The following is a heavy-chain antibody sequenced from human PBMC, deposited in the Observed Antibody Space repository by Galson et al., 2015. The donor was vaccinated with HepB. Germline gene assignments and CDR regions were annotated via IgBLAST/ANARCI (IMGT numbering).Heavy chain of an antibody. Sequence: PVKVSCKASGYTFISYGITWVRQAPGQGLEWMGWISAYNGNTNVAQKVQDRVTVTTDTSTSTAYMELRGLRSDDTAVYYCARGTDYDFWSGFYHFDYWGQGTLVTVSA. V-gene: IGHV1-18*01. CDR3: ARGTDYDFWSGFYHFDY. CDR1: GYTFISYG. CDR2: ISAYNGNT. J-gene: IGHJ4*02. D-gene: IGHD3-3*01.